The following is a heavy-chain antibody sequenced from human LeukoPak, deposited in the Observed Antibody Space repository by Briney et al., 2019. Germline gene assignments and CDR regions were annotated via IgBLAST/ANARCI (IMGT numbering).Heavy chain of an antibody. D-gene: IGHD3-10*01. CDR2: IYSGGST. Sequence: GGSLRLSCAASGFTVSSNYMSWVRQAPGKGLEWVSVIYSGGSTYYADSVKGRVTISRDNSKNTLYLQMNSLRAEDTAVYYCASGGVYGSGSRLDYWGQGTLVTVSS. V-gene: IGHV3-66*01. CDR3: ASGGVYGSGSRLDY. CDR1: GFTVSSNY. J-gene: IGHJ4*02.